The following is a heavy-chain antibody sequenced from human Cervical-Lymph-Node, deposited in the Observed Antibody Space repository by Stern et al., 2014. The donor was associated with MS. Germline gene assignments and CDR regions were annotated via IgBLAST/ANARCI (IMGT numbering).Heavy chain of an antibody. D-gene: IGHD5-18*01. CDR2: ISHSTTTI. CDR1: GFTFSDYY. J-gene: IGHJ3*02. V-gene: IGHV3-11*01. Sequence: VQLVESGGGLVKPGGSLRLSCAASGFTFSDYYMSWIRQAPGKGLEWISYISHSTTTIYYADSVKGRFTISRDNAKNSLYLQMNSLRAEDTAMYYCAKVYSRNVFDIWGQGTMVTVSS. CDR3: AKVYSRNVFDI.